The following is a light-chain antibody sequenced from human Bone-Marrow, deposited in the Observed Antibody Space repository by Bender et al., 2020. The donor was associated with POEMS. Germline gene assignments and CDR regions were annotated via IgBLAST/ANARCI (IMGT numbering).Light chain of an antibody. CDR1: SSNIGTSYD. J-gene: IGLJ1*01. Sequence: QSVLTQPPSVSGAPGQRVTISCTGTSSNIGTSYDINWYQHLPGTAPKLLIYGVTNRPSGISHRFSASKSGSTASLTISGLQAEDEADYYCCSYTATGALVFGTGTEVTVL. V-gene: IGLV1-40*01. CDR3: CSYTATGALV. CDR2: GVT.